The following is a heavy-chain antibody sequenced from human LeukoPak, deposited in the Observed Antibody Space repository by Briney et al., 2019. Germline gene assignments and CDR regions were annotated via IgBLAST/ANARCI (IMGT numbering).Heavy chain of an antibody. CDR1: GFTFSNLA. CDR3: GERTATSFYDY. V-gene: IGHV3-23*01. J-gene: IGHJ4*02. CDR2: MNGNGANT. Sequence: GGSLRLSCAASGFTFSNLAMSWVRQAPGKGLEWVSSMNGNGANTYYADSVKGRFTISRDNSKNTLYLQMDSLRAEDTAVYYCGERTATSFYDYWGQGTLVTVSS. D-gene: IGHD1-1*01.